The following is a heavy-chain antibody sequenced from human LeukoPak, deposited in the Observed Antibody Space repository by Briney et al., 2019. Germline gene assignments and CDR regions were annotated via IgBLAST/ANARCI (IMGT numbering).Heavy chain of an antibody. CDR3: ARPLGPYSSPRPGGY. J-gene: IGHJ4*02. Sequence: ASVKVSCKASGYTFTGYYMHWVRQAPGQGLEWMGRINPNSGGTNYAQKFQGRVTMTRDTSISTAYMELSRLRSDDTAVYYCARPLGPYSSPRPGGYGGQGTLVTVS. V-gene: IGHV1-2*06. CDR2: INPNSGGT. CDR1: GYTFTGYY. D-gene: IGHD6-13*01.